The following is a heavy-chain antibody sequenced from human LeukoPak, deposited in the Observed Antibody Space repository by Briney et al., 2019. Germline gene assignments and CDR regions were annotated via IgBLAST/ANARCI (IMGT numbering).Heavy chain of an antibody. J-gene: IGHJ6*03. CDR2: IYPGDSDT. Sequence: GESLKISCKGSGYSFTSYWIGWVRQMPGKGLEWMGIIYPGDSDTRYSPSFQGQVTISAVKSISTAYLQWSSLEASDTAMYYCARTTYYYGSGSYKYYYMDVWGKGTTVTVSS. D-gene: IGHD3-10*01. CDR3: ARTTYYYGSGSYKYYYMDV. CDR1: GYSFTSYW. V-gene: IGHV5-51*01.